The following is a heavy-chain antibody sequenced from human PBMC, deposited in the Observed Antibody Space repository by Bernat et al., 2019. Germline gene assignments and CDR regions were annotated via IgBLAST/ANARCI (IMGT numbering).Heavy chain of an antibody. CDR2: ISGGGDGT. J-gene: IGHJ5*02. D-gene: IGHD2-15*01. CDR3: VKSGGYCGGGTCYPNWFDP. V-gene: IGHV3-23*01. Sequence: HAMSWVRQAPGKGLEWVSTISGGGDGTYYADSVKGRFIISRDNSKNTPYLQMNSLRAEDTDLYYCVKSGGYCGGGTCYPNWFDPWGRGTLVT. CDR1: HA.